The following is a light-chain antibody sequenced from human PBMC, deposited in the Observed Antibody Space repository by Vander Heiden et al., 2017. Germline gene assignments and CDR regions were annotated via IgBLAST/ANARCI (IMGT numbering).Light chain of an antibody. CDR1: SSYIRSHNR. Sequence: QSALTQPPSVSGSPGQSVTISCTGTSSYIRSHNRVSWYQPPPGTAPKLMMYEVSNRHAGVPDRFSGAKSGNTAALTISGLQAEDEADYYCSSYKSSSTFDVFGTGTKVTVL. V-gene: IGLV2-18*02. CDR3: SSYKSSSTFDV. J-gene: IGLJ1*01. CDR2: EVS.